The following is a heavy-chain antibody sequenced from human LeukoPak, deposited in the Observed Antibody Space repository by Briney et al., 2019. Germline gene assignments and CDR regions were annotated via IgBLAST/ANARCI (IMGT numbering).Heavy chain of an antibody. D-gene: IGHD3-10*01. CDR2: ISSSSYI. Sequence: GGSLRLSCAASGFTFSSYSMNWVRQAPGKGLEWVSSISSSSYIYYADSVKGRFTISRDNAKNSLYLQMNSLRAEDTAVYYCAARGRVGKDAFDIWGQGTMVTVSS. J-gene: IGHJ3*02. V-gene: IGHV3-21*01. CDR3: AARGRVGKDAFDI. CDR1: GFTFSSYS.